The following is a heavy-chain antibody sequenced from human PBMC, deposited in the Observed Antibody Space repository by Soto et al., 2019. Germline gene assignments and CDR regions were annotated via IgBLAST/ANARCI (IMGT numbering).Heavy chain of an antibody. J-gene: IGHJ6*03. CDR2: LYYSGST. CDR1: GGAISSYY. Sequence: PSENLSPTCPVSGGAISSYYWTWIRQPPGKGLEWIEYLYYSGSTNYNPSLKSRVTISVAPSKTQFSLKLSSVTAADTAVYYWARLDRYYRNMDDWGKGSTVTFTS. V-gene: IGHV4-59*08. D-gene: IGHD3-10*01. CDR3: ARLDRYYRNMDD.